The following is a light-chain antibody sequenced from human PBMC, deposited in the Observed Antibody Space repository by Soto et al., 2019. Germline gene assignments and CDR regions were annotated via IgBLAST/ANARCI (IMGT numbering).Light chain of an antibody. V-gene: IGKV2-30*01. CDR1: QRLVYSDGNTY. CDR3: MQNNR. CDR2: KVS. J-gene: IGKJ2*01. Sequence: VMTQSPLSLSVTLGQPASISCRSGQRLVYSDGNTYLNWFHQRPGQSPRRLIYKVSNRDSGVPDRFSGSGSGTDFTLKISRVEAEDVGVYYCMQNNRFGQGTKLEIK.